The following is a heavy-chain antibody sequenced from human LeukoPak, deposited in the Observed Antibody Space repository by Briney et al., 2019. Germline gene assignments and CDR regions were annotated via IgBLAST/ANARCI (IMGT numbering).Heavy chain of an antibody. CDR2: IYHSGST. Sequence: SETLSLTCTVSGGSISSYYWSWIRQPPGKGLEWIGEIYHSGSTNYNPSLKSRVTISVDKSKNQFSLKLSSVTAADTAVYYCALGSGYYFDYWGQGTLVTVSS. CDR3: ALGSGYYFDY. D-gene: IGHD3-22*01. J-gene: IGHJ4*02. CDR1: GGSISSYY. V-gene: IGHV4-59*12.